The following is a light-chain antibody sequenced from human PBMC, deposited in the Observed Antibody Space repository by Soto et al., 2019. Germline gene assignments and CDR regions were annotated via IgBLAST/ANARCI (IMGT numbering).Light chain of an antibody. J-gene: IGKJ5*01. CDR1: QSVSSY. CDR3: QQHGSSPIT. V-gene: IGKV3-11*01. CDR2: DAS. Sequence: EIVLTHSPATLSLSPWEIATLSCRASQSVSSYLAWYQQKPGQAPRLLIYDASNRATGIPARFSGSGSGTDFTLTISRLEPEDFAVYYCQQHGSSPITFGQGTRLEIK.